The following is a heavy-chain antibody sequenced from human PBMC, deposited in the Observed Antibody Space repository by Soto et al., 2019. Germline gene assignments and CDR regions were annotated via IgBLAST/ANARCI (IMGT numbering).Heavy chain of an antibody. V-gene: IGHV4-39*01. D-gene: IGHD3-9*01. CDR2: IYYSGST. Sequence: PSETLSLTCTVSGGSISSSSYYWGWIRQPPGKGLEWIGSIYYSGSTYYNPSLKSRVTISVDTSKNQFSLKLSSVTAADTAVYYCARHTYYDILTGPGAFDIWGQGTMVTVSS. CDR3: ARHTYYDILTGPGAFDI. J-gene: IGHJ3*02. CDR1: GGSISSSSYY.